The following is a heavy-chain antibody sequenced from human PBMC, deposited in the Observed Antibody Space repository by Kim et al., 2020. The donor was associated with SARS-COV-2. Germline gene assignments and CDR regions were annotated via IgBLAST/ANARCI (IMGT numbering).Heavy chain of an antibody. Sequence: SETLSLTCTVSGGSISSYYWSWIRQPPGKGLEWIGYIYYSGSTNYNPSLKSRVTISVDTSKNQFSLKLSSVTAADTAVYYCARAKLRYFAHYGMDVWGQGTTVTVSS. J-gene: IGHJ6*02. CDR1: GGSISSYY. CDR2: IYYSGST. V-gene: IGHV4-59*01. CDR3: ARAKLRYFAHYGMDV. D-gene: IGHD3-9*01.